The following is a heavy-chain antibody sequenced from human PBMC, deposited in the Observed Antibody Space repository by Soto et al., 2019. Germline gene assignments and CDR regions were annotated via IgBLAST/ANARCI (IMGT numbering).Heavy chain of an antibody. CDR2: IWYDGSNK. CDR3: ARWGIAAGDY. CDR1: GFTFSSYG. Sequence: QVQLVESGGGVVQPGRSLRLSCAASGFTFSSYGMHWVRQAPGKGLEWVAVIWYDGSNKYYADSVKGRFTISRDNSKNTLYLKMKSLRAEDTAVYYCARWGIAAGDYWGQGTLVTVSS. D-gene: IGHD6-13*01. V-gene: IGHV3-33*01. J-gene: IGHJ4*02.